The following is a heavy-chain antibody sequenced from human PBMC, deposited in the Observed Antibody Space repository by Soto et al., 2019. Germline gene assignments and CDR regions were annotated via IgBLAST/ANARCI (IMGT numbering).Heavy chain of an antibody. Sequence: QVQLVESGGGVVQPGRSLRLSCAASGFTFSNYVMHWVRQAPGKGLEWVAVISYDGSNKYYADSVKGRFTISRDNSKNTLYLQMSSLRPEDRAIYYCAKRIAVAGIYYYGMDLWGQGTTVTVSS. D-gene: IGHD6-19*01. CDR3: AKRIAVAGIYYYGMDL. CDR2: ISYDGSNK. CDR1: GFTFSNYV. J-gene: IGHJ6*02. V-gene: IGHV3-30*18.